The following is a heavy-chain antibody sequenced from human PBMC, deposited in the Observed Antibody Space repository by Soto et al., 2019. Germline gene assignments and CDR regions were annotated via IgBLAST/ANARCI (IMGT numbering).Heavy chain of an antibody. D-gene: IGHD3-10*01. J-gene: IGHJ4*02. Sequence: ASVKVSCKASGYTFTGYYMHWVRQAPGQGLEWMGWINPNSGGTNYAQKFQGWVTMTRDTSISTAYMELSRLRSDDTAVYYCARDDGSGSYHFDYWGQGTLVTVSS. V-gene: IGHV1-2*04. CDR3: ARDDGSGSYHFDY. CDR2: INPNSGGT. CDR1: GYTFTGYY.